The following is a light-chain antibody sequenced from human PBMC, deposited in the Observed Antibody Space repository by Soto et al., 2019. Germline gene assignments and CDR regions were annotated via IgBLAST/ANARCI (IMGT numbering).Light chain of an antibody. V-gene: IGKV3-20*01. Sequence: EIVLTQSPCTLSLSPGERATLSCRASQNINSDYFAWYQQKPGQAPRLLIFGASTRATGIPDRFSGSGSGTDFTLTINSLQSEDFAVYYCQQYGSSPWTFGQGTKVDIK. CDR2: GAS. J-gene: IGKJ1*01. CDR1: QNINSDY. CDR3: QQYGSSPWT.